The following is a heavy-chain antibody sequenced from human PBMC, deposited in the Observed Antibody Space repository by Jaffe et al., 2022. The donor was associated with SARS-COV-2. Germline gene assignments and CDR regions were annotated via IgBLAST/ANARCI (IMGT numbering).Heavy chain of an antibody. Sequence: EVKLVQSGAEVKKPGESLRISCQGSGYSISDYWITWVRRMPEKGLEWIGRIDPDDSYTNYGPSFQGHVTISADKSINTVYLQWDNLKASDTAMYYCARHPYGGERYFDLWGRGTLLTVSS. J-gene: IGHJ2*01. CDR2: IDPDDSYT. CDR1: GYSISDYW. CDR3: ARHPYGGERYFDL. V-gene: IGHV5-10-1*03. D-gene: IGHD1-1*01.